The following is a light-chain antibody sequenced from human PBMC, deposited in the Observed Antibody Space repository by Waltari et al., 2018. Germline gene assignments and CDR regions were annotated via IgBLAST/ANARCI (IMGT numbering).Light chain of an antibody. CDR2: GNS. CDR3: QSYDSSLSGVV. J-gene: IGLJ2*01. V-gene: IGLV1-40*01. CDR1: SPTLRAGYD. Sequence: QSVLTQPPSVSGAPGQRVTISCPGSSPTLRAGYDVPWYEQLPGTAPQLLIYGNSNRPSGVPDRFSGSKSGTSASLAITGLQAEDEADYYCQSYDSSLSGVVFGGGTKLTVL.